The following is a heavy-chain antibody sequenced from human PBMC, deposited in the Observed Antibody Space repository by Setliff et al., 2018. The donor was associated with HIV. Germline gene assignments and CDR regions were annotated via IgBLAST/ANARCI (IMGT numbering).Heavy chain of an antibody. CDR2: IRSKAYGETI. Sequence: QAGGSLRLSCTASGATFGEYAINWVRQAPGKGLEWVGLIRSKAYGETIEYAASVKGRFTISRDDSKNIAYLQMNSLKTEDTAVYYCTRGQSNWGQGTLVTVSS. V-gene: IGHV3-49*04. CDR3: TRGQSN. CDR1: GATFGEYA. J-gene: IGHJ4*02.